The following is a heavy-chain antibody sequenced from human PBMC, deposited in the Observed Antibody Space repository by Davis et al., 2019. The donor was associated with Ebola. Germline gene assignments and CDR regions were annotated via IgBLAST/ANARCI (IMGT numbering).Heavy chain of an antibody. CDR3: ARGLRFGIAAAEVGY. Sequence: ASVKVSCKASGYTFTSYGISWVRQAPGQGLEWMGWINPNSGGTNYAQKFQGRVTMTRNTSISTAYMELSSLRSEDTAVYYCARGLRFGIAAAEVGYWGQGTLVTVSS. D-gene: IGHD6-13*01. CDR2: INPNSGGT. J-gene: IGHJ4*02. CDR1: GYTFTSYG. V-gene: IGHV1-8*02.